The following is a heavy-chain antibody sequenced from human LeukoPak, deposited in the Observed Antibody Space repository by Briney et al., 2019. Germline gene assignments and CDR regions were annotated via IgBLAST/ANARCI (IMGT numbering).Heavy chain of an antibody. CDR1: GFTFSSYG. D-gene: IGHD6-19*01. CDR3: ARYNSDWGCLDP. V-gene: IGHV3-21*01. CDR2: ISSSSSYI. Sequence: GGSLRLSCAASGFTFSSYGMSWVRQAPGKGLEWVSSISSSSSYIYYADSVKGRFTISRDNAKNSLSLQMNSLRAEDTAVYYCARYNSDWGCLDPWGQGTLVTVSS. J-gene: IGHJ5*02.